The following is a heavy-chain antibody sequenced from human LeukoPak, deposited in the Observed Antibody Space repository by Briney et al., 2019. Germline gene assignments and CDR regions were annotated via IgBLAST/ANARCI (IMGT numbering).Heavy chain of an antibody. CDR3: AVTYCYDSSGYYPYYFDY. CDR1: GFTFSSYS. J-gene: IGHJ4*02. CDR2: ISSSSSYI. Sequence: GGSLRLSCAASGFTFSSYSMTWVRQAPGKGLEWVSSISSSSSYIYYADSVKGRFTISRGNAKNSLYLQMNSLRAEDTAVYYCAVTYCYDSSGYYPYYFDYWGQGTLVTVSS. V-gene: IGHV3-21*01. D-gene: IGHD3-22*01.